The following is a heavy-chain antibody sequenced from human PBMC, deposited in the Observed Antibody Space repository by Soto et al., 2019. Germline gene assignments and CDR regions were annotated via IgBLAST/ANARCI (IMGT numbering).Heavy chain of an antibody. CDR1: GFTFSTYA. J-gene: IGHJ4*02. V-gene: IGHV3-23*01. Sequence: PGGSLSLSCGASGFTFSTYAITWVRQAPGKGLEWVSLISGSGGSIYYADSVKGRFTISRDNSKNTLYLQMNSLRAEDTAVYYCAKVHGSGNYHNFPDYWGQGTLVTVSS. CDR2: ISGSGGSI. D-gene: IGHD3-10*01. CDR3: AKVHGSGNYHNFPDY.